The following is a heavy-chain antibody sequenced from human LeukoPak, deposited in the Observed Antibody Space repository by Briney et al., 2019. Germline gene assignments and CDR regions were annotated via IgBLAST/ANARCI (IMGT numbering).Heavy chain of an antibody. CDR2: IYYSGST. D-gene: IGHD1-7*01. Sequence: SETLSLTCTVSGGSISSSSYSWGWIRQPPGKGLEWIGSIYYSGSTYYNPSLKSRVTISVDTSKNQFSLKLSSVTAADTAVYYCARQFGTTPNFDYWGQGTLVTVSS. J-gene: IGHJ4*02. V-gene: IGHV4-39*01. CDR3: ARQFGTTPNFDY. CDR1: GGSISSSSYS.